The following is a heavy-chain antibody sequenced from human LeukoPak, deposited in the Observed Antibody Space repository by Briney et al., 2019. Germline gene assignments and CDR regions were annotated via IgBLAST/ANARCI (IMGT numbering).Heavy chain of an antibody. CDR1: GFTFTSSA. CDR2: IVVGSGNT. CDR3: AAIPGCYYDSSGYSWFDY. Sequence: SVKVSCKASGFTFTSSAMQWVRQARGQRLEWIGWIVVGSGNTNYAQKFQERVTITGDMSTSTAYMELSSLRSEDTAVYYCAAIPGCYYDSSGYSWFDYWGQGTLVTVSS. J-gene: IGHJ5*01. V-gene: IGHV1-58*02. D-gene: IGHD3-22*01.